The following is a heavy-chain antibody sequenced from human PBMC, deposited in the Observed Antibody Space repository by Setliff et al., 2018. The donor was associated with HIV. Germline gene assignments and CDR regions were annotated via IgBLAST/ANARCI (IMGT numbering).Heavy chain of an antibody. CDR3: TIPASSLAPN. CDR2: IRSSGDT. J-gene: IGHJ4*02. Sequence: LSLTCTVSGASINSHNYYWGWIRQSPGKGLEWIASIRSSGDTYYNPSLQSRVIISVDTSNNQISLKLTSVTAADTAVYYCTIPASSLAPNWGRGTQVTVSS. V-gene: IGHV4-39*01. CDR1: GASINSHNYY.